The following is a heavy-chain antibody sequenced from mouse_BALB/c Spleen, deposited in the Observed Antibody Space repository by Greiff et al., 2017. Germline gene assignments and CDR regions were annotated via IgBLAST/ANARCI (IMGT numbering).Heavy chain of an antibody. Sequence: VHLVESGPGLVAPSQSLSITCTVSGFSLTGYGVNWVRQPPGKGLEWLGMIWGDGSTDYNSALKTRLSNSKDNSKSQDILKMSSLQTDDTARYCGASSDAMAYWGQGTSVTVSS. CDR1: GFSLTGYG. CDR2: IWGDGST. V-gene: IGHV2-6-7*01. CDR3: ASSDAMAY. J-gene: IGHJ4*01.